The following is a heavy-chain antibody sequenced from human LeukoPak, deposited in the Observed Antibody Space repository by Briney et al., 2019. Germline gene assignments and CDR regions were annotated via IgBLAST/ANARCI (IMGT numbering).Heavy chain of an antibody. CDR3: AKDRSSGWYGAPSLFDY. V-gene: IGHV3-30*02. Sequence: GGSLRLSCAASGFTFSSYGMHWVRQAPGKGLEWVAFIRYGGSNKYYADSVTGRFTISRDNSKNTLYLKMNSLRAEDTAVYYCAKDRSSGWYGAPSLFDYWGQGTLVTVSS. D-gene: IGHD6-19*01. CDR2: IRYGGSNK. CDR1: GFTFSSYG. J-gene: IGHJ4*02.